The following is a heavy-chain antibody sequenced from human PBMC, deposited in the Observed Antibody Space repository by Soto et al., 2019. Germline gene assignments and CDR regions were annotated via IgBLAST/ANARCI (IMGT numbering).Heavy chain of an antibody. CDR3: AKARFRDSSMFLLDY. J-gene: IGHJ4*02. V-gene: IGHV3-23*01. Sequence: GCSRRLSCAASGFTLSSYAMILVRQAPGKGLEWVSAISGSGGSTYYADSVKGRFTISRDNSKNTLYLQMNSLRAEDTAVYYCAKARFRDSSMFLLDYWGQGTLVTVSS. CDR1: GFTLSSYA. D-gene: IGHD6-19*01. CDR2: ISGSGGST.